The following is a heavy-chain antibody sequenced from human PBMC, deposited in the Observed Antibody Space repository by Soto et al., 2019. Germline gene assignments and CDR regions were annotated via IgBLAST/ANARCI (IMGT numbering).Heavy chain of an antibody. V-gene: IGHV4-59*01. CDR2: IYYSGST. D-gene: IGHD3-10*01. CDR1: GGSISSYY. CDR3: ARERKLWFGEYGAFDI. J-gene: IGHJ3*02. Sequence: QVQLQESGPGLVKPSETLSLTCTVSGGSISSYYWSWIRQPPGKGLEWIGYIYYSGSTNYNPSLKSRVTISVDTSKNQFSLKLSSVTAADTAVYYCARERKLWFGEYGAFDIWGQGTMVTVSS.